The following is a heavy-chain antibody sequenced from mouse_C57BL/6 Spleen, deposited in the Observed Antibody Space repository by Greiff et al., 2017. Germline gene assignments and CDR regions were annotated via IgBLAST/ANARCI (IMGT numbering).Heavy chain of an antibody. CDR1: GYSITSGYY. V-gene: IGHV3-6*01. CDR2: ISYDGSN. D-gene: IGHD2-3*01. CDR3: ARVDGYYGYAMDY. Sequence: ESGPGLVKPSQSLSLTCSVTGYSITSGYYWNWIRQFPGNKLEWMGYISYDGSNNYNPSLKNRISITRDTSKNQFFLKLNSVTTEDTATYYCARVDGYYGYAMDYWGQGTSVTVSS. J-gene: IGHJ4*01.